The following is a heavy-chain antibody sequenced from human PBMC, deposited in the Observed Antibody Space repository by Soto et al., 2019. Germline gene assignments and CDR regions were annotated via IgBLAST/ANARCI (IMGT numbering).Heavy chain of an antibody. Sequence: PGGSLRLSCTPFGFNFDAYAMSWVRQAPGKGLEWVSAVTATAESAYYTASVRGRFIITRDNSDNMLYLQMSSLRVEDTAIYFCARGRYYDSPFDSWGQGARVTVSS. CDR3: ARGRYYDSPFDS. CDR2: VTATAESA. CDR1: GFNFDAYA. J-gene: IGHJ4*02. V-gene: IGHV3-23*01. D-gene: IGHD3-10*01.